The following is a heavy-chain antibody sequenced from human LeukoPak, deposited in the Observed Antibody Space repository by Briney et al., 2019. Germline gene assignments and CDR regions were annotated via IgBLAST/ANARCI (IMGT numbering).Heavy chain of an antibody. CDR1: GFTLSSYA. Sequence: GGSLRLSCAASGFTLSSYAMSWVRQAPGKGLEWVSAISDRGNTYHADSVKGRFTISRDSSKNTLFLQMNRLRPEDAAVYYCAKAGYYDSSGYLDYWGQGTLVTVSS. V-gene: IGHV3-23*01. CDR3: AKAGYYDSSGYLDY. J-gene: IGHJ4*02. D-gene: IGHD3-22*01. CDR2: ISDRGNT.